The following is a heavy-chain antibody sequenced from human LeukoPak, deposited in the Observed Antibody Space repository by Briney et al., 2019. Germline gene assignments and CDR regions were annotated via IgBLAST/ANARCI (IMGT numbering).Heavy chain of an antibody. CDR1: GFTFSSYA. CDR3: AKDRPDIVVVVAANRLSDFDY. V-gene: IGHV3-23*01. D-gene: IGHD2-15*01. CDR2: ISGSGGST. Sequence: GGSLRLSCAASGFTFSSYAMSWGRQGPRQGLGWGSAISGSGGSTYYADSVKGRFTISRDNSKNTLYLQMNSLRAEDTAVYYCAKDRPDIVVVVAANRLSDFDYWGQGTLVTVSS. J-gene: IGHJ4*02.